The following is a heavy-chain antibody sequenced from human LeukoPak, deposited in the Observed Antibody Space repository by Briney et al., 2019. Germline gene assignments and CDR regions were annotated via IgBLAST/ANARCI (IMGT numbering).Heavy chain of an antibody. CDR3: AGVLWVRGVIYYYYMDV. CDR1: GGSISRYY. J-gene: IGHJ6*03. D-gene: IGHD3-10*01. V-gene: IGHV4-59*01. Sequence: PSETLSLTCTVSGGSISRYYWSWIRQPPGKGLEWIWDIYYSGSTNYNPSLKSRVTISVDTSKNQFSLKLSSVTAADTAVYYCAGVLWVRGVIYYYYMDVWGKGTTVTVPS. CDR2: IYYSGST.